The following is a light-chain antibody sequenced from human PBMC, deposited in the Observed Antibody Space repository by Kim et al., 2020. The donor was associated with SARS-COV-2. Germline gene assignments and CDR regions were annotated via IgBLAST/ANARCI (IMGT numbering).Light chain of an antibody. CDR3: QQHDNWPPYT. CDR2: AAS. Sequence: VSPGERVTLSCRASQSISTHLVWYQHKPGQAPRLLIYAASTRATDIPARFSGSGSGTEFTLTISNLQSEDFAVYYCQQHDNWPPYTFGLGTKLEI. V-gene: IGKV3-15*01. CDR1: QSISTH. J-gene: IGKJ2*01.